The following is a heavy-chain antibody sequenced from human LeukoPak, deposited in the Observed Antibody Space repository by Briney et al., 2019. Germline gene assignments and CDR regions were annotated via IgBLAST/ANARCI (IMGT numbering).Heavy chain of an antibody. CDR1: GYSFTSYW. V-gene: IGHV5-51*01. CDR2: IYPGDADT. D-gene: IGHD6-19*01. Sequence: GESLKISCKGSGYSFTSYWIGWVRQMPGKGLEGMGVIYPGDADTRYSPSFQGQVTISADKSISTAYLQWSSLKASDTAMYYCARHGLDSSGWFAYWGQGTLVTVSS. J-gene: IGHJ4*02. CDR3: ARHGLDSSGWFAY.